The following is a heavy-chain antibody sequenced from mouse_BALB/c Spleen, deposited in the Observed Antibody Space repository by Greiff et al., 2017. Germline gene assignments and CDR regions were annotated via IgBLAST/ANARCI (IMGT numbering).Heavy chain of an antibody. CDR2: FHPYNDDT. D-gene: IGHD1-1*01. CDR1: GYTFTTYP. Sequence: QVQLQRSGAELVKPGASVKMSCKAFGYTFTTYPIEWMKQNHGKSLEWIGNFHPYNDDTKYNEKFKGKAKLTVEKSSSTVYLELSRLTSDDSAVYYCARRGDYGSSYEGDWYFDVWGAGTTVTVSS. J-gene: IGHJ1*01. CDR3: ARRGDYGSSYEGDWYFDV. V-gene: IGHV1-47*01.